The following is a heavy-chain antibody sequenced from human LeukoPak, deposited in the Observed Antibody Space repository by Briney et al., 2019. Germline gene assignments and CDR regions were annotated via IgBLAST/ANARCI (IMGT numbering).Heavy chain of an antibody. D-gene: IGHD2/OR15-2a*01. Sequence: GGSLRLSCAASGFTFSSYAMHWVRQAPGKGLEWVAVISYDGSNKYYADSVKGRFTISRDNSKNTLYLQMNSLRAGDTAVYYCARDVHWPPTFSYWGQGTLVTISS. V-gene: IGHV3-30*14. CDR1: GFTFSSYA. J-gene: IGHJ4*02. CDR3: ARDVHWPPTFSY. CDR2: ISYDGSNK.